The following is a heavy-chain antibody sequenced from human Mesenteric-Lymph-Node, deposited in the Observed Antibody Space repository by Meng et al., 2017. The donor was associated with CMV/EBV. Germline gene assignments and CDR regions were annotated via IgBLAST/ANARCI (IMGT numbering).Heavy chain of an antibody. CDR1: GFTFSSYA. Sequence: LSLTCAASGFTFSSYAMHWVRQAPGKGLEWVAVISYDGSNKYYADSVKGRFTISRDNSKNTLYLQMNSLRAEDTAVYYCARVHYDPQRFDPWGQGTLVTVSS. D-gene: IGHD3-22*01. CDR3: ARVHYDPQRFDP. CDR2: ISYDGSNK. J-gene: IGHJ5*02. V-gene: IGHV3-30*04.